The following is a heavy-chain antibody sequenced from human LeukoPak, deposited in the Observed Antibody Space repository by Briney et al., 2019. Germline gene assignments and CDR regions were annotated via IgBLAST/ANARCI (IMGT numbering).Heavy chain of an antibody. J-gene: IGHJ4*02. D-gene: IGHD1-26*01. V-gene: IGHV4-59*01. CDR3: ARLPSGSYPTYFDY. CDR2: VYYSGST. Sequence: SETLSLTCTISGGSISNYYWSWIRQPSGKGLEWIGYVYYSGSTNYNPSLRSRVTISIESSKNRLSLNLGSVTAADTAVYYCARLPSGSYPTYFDYWGQGNLVTVSS. CDR1: GGSISNYY.